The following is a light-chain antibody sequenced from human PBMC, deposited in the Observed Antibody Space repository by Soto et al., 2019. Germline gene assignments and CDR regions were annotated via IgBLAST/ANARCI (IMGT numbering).Light chain of an antibody. CDR2: GAS. Sequence: EMVLTQSPGTLSLSPGERATLSCRASQSVTSTYLAWYQQKPGQAPRLLIYGASNRATGIPDRLSGSGSGTDFTLTISRLEPEDFAVYYCQQYGRSFGPGTKVDIK. CDR3: QQYGRS. J-gene: IGKJ3*01. V-gene: IGKV3-20*01. CDR1: QSVTSTY.